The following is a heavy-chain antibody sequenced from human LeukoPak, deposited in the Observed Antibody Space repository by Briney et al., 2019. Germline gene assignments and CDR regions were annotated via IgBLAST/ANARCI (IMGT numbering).Heavy chain of an antibody. CDR2: IVVSGSDDNI. D-gene: IGHD4-17*01. V-gene: IGHV3-23*01. CDR1: GFTFSAYD. Sequence: GGSLRLSCAASGFTFSAYDMTWVRQAPGKGLEWVSTIVVSGSDDNIYYADSVKGRFTISRDNSKNTLYLQMNGLRVEDTAVYYCTKDPPRRSDYWGQGTLVTVSS. CDR3: TKDPPRRSDY. J-gene: IGHJ4*02.